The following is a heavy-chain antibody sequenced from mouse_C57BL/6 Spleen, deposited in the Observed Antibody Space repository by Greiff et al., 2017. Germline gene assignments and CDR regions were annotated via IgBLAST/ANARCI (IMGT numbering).Heavy chain of an antibody. CDR3: ASLTVVAPYYFDY. CDR2: IYPGDGDT. D-gene: IGHD1-1*01. CDR1: GYAFSSSW. Sequence: QVQLQQSGPELVKPGASVKISCKASGYAFSSSWMNWVKQRPGKGLEWIGRIYPGDGDTNYNGKFKGKATLTADKSSSTAYMQLSSLTSEDSAVYFCASLTVVAPYYFDYWGQGTTLTVSS. V-gene: IGHV1-82*01. J-gene: IGHJ2*01.